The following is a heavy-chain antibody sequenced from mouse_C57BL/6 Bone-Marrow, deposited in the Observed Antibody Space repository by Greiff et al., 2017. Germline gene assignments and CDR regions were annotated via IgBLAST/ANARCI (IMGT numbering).Heavy chain of an antibody. CDR3: ARRARGLRRSAGFAY. CDR1: GYTFTSYW. CDR2: IYPSDSET. Sequence: QVQLKESGAELVRPGSSVKLSCKASGYTFTSYWMDWVKQRPGQGLEWIGNIYPSDSETHYNQKFKDKATLTVDKSSSTAYMQLSSLTSEDSAVYYCARRARGLRRSAGFAYWGQGTLVTVSA. V-gene: IGHV1-61*01. J-gene: IGHJ3*01. D-gene: IGHD2-2*01.